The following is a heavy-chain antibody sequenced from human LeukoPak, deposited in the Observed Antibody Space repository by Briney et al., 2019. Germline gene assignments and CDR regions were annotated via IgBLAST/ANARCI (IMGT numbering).Heavy chain of an antibody. D-gene: IGHD3-10*01. CDR1: GGPFSGYY. J-gene: IGHJ5*02. Sequence: PSETLSLTCAVYGGPFSGYYWSWIRQPPGKGLEWIGEINHSGSTNYNPSLKSRVTISVDTSKNQFSLKLSSVTAADTAVYYCARALWFGETRFDPWGQGTLVTVSS. CDR3: ARALWFGETRFDP. V-gene: IGHV4-34*01. CDR2: INHSGST.